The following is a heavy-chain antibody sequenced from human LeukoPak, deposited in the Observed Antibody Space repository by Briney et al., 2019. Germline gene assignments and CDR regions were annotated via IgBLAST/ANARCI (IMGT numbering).Heavy chain of an antibody. Sequence: ASVRVSFKTSGYTFTIYGISWVRQAPGQGREWMGLISAYGNTNYAQNLQGRVTMTTDTSTSTAYMELRSLRSDDTAVYYCARGIIGYYFDYWGQGTLVTVSS. J-gene: IGHJ4*02. D-gene: IGHD2-15*01. CDR1: GYTFTIYG. V-gene: IGHV1-18*01. CDR3: ARGIIGYYFDY. CDR2: ISAYGNT.